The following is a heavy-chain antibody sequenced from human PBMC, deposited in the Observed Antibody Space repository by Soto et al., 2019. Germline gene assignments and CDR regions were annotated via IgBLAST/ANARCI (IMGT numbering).Heavy chain of an antibody. Sequence: SVKVSCKASGGTFSSYAISWVRQAPGQGLEWMGGIIPIFGTANYAQKFQGRVTITADKSTSTAYMELSSLRSEDTAVYYCAARGYCSGGSCYLEDWFDPWGQGTLVTV. J-gene: IGHJ5*02. CDR1: GGTFSSYA. CDR2: IIPIFGTA. CDR3: AARGYCSGGSCYLEDWFDP. V-gene: IGHV1-69*06. D-gene: IGHD2-15*01.